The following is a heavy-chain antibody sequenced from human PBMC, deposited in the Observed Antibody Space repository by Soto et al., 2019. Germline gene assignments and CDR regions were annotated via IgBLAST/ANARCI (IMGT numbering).Heavy chain of an antibody. CDR1: GFTFSSYD. Sequence: GGSLRLSCAASGFTFSSYDMHWVRQTTGKGLEWVSVIGTAGDTYYPGSVRGRFTISRENAKNSLYLQMSSLRAGDTAVYYCARGGGSARGVLARYYYYYYMDVWGKGTTVTVSS. J-gene: IGHJ6*03. V-gene: IGHV3-13*01. CDR2: IGTAGDT. CDR3: ARGGGSARGVLARYYYYYYMDV. D-gene: IGHD3-10*01.